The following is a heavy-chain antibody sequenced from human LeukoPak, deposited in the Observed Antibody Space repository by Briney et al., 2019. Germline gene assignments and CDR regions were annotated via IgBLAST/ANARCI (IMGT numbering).Heavy chain of an antibody. CDR3: ARGMDYDYVWGSYRPNYFDY. J-gene: IGHJ4*02. CDR1: GGTLSSYA. CDR2: IIPIFGTA. Sequence: GASVKVSCKASGGTLSSYAISWVRQAPGQGLEWMGGIIPIFGTANYAQKFQGRVTVTADESTSTAYMELSSLRSEDTAVYYCARGMDYDYVWGSYRPNYFDYWGQGTLVTVPS. D-gene: IGHD3-16*02. V-gene: IGHV1-69*13.